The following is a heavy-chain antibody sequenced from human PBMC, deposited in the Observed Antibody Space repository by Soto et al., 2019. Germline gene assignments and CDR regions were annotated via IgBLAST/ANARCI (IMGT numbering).Heavy chain of an antibody. CDR3: ARDDYGRLDY. V-gene: IGHV4-31*03. Sequence: QVQLQESGPGLVKPSQTLSLTCTVSGGSITSGGYYWSWIRQHPGKGLEGIGYIYYSGSTYYNPSPKRRVSISLDTSKNQFSLNLSSVTAADTAVYYCARDDYGRLDYWGQGTLVTVSS. CDR2: IYYSGST. CDR1: GGSITSGGYY. J-gene: IGHJ4*02. D-gene: IGHD4-17*01.